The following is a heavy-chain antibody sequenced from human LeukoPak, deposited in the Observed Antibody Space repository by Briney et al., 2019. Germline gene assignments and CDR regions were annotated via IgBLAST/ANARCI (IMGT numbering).Heavy chain of an antibody. V-gene: IGHV1-24*01. J-gene: IGHJ4*02. CDR1: GYTLTELS. Sequence: VASVKVSCKVSGYTLTELSMHWVRQAPGKGLEWMGGFDPEDGETIYAQKFQGRVTMTEDTSTDTAYMELSSLRSEDTAVYYCATGNRSGWVFDYWGQGTLVTVSS. CDR2: FDPEDGET. D-gene: IGHD6-19*01. CDR3: ATGNRSGWVFDY.